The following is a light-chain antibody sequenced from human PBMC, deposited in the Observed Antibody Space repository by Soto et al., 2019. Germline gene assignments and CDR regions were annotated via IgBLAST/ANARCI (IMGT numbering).Light chain of an antibody. Sequence: QSALTQPASVSGSPGQSITISCTGTSSDVGGYNYVSWYQQHPGKAPKLMIYEVSNRPSRVSNRFSGSKSGNTASLTISGLQGEEEADYYCSSYTRSSTSYVFGTGTKVTV. CDR1: SSDVGGYNY. CDR2: EVS. CDR3: SSYTRSSTSYV. V-gene: IGLV2-14*01. J-gene: IGLJ1*01.